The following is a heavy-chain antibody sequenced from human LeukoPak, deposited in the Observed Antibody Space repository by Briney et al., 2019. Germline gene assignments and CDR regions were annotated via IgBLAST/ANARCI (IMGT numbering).Heavy chain of an antibody. CDR1: GFTFSSYE. D-gene: IGHD3-10*01. V-gene: IGHV3-48*03. CDR3: AREGCELLWFGELKEGFDY. Sequence: GGTLRLSCAASGFTFSSYEMNWVRQAPGQGLEWGSYISSSGSTIYYADSVKCRFTISSPNAKNSLYLQMNSLRAEDTALYYCAREGCELLWFGELKEGFDYWGQGTLVTVSS. J-gene: IGHJ4*02. CDR2: ISSSGSTI.